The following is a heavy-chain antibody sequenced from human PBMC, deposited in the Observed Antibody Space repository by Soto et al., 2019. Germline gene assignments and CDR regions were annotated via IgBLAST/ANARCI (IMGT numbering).Heavy chain of an antibody. Sequence: EVQLLESGGGLVQPGGSLRLSCAASGFTFSSYAMSWVRQAPGKGLEWVSAISGSGGSTYYADSMKGRFTISRDNSKNTLYLQMNSLRAEDTAVYYCAKPILNGGLWFGDVGPSFDYWGQGTLVTVSS. J-gene: IGHJ4*02. CDR1: GFTFSSYA. CDR3: AKPILNGGLWFGDVGPSFDY. CDR2: ISGSGGST. V-gene: IGHV3-23*01. D-gene: IGHD3-10*01.